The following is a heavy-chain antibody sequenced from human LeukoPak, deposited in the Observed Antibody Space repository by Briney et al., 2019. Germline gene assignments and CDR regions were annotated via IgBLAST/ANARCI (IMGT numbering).Heavy chain of an antibody. V-gene: IGHV5-10-1*01. CDR2: IDPSDSYT. CDR1: GYSFTSNW. CDR3: ARSGGYSDY. D-gene: IGHD5-18*01. J-gene: IGHJ4*02. Sequence: PGESLKISCKSSGYSFTSNWISWVRQMPGKGLEWMGRIDPSDSYTNYSPSFQGHVTISADKSISTAYLQWSSLKASDTGIYYCARSGGYSDYWGQGTLVTVSS.